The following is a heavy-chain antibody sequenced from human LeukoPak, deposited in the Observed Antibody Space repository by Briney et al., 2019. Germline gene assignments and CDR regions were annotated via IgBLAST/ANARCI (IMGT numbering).Heavy chain of an antibody. J-gene: IGHJ4*02. D-gene: IGHD5-12*01. V-gene: IGHV1-2*02. CDR1: GYTLTGYS. CDR2: ISPYSGVT. Sequence: ASVKVSCKASGYTLTGYSMHWVRQAPGQGLEWMGWISPYSGVTNYAQKFQGRVTMTWDTSISTAYMELSRLTSDDTAVYYCARELRGSGYDLFDYWGQGTLVTVSS. CDR3: ARELRGSGYDLFDY.